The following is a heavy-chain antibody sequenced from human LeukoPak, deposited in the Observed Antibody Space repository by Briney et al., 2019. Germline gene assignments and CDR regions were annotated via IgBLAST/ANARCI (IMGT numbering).Heavy chain of an antibody. V-gene: IGHV1-69*04. CDR1: GGTFSSYA. Sequence: ASVKVSCKASGGTFSSYAISWVRQAPGQGLEWMGRIIPILGIANYAQKFQGRVTITADKSTSTAYMELSSLRSEDTAVYYCARDGPDYCYDYWGQGTLVTVSS. J-gene: IGHJ4*02. CDR2: IIPILGIA. D-gene: IGHD5-18*01. CDR3: ARDGPDYCYDY.